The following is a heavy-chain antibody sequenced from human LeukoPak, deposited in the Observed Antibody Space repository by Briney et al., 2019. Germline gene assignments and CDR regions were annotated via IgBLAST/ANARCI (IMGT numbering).Heavy chain of an antibody. J-gene: IGHJ1*01. Sequence: GRSLRLSCAASGFTFSSYGMHWVRQAPGKGLEWVAVISYDGSNKYYADSVKGRFTISRDGSKNTLYLQLNSLRTEDTAIYYCVREREGSNSEHWGQGTLVTVSS. CDR2: ISYDGSNK. CDR3: VREREGSNSEH. V-gene: IGHV3-30*03. D-gene: IGHD1-26*01. CDR1: GFTFSSYG.